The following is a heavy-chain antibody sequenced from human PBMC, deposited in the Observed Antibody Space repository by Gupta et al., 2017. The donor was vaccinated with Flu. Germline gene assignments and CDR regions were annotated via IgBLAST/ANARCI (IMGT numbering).Heavy chain of an antibody. CDR3: ARHEGPPNPTKYDAFDI. CDR2: IYPGDSDT. V-gene: IGHV5-51*01. Sequence: EVQLVQSGAEVKKPGESLKISCKGSGYSFTSSWIGWVRQMPGKGLEWMGIIYPGDSDTRYSPSFQGQVTISADKSISTAYLQWSSLKASDTAMYYCARHEGPPNPTKYDAFDIWGQGTMVTVSS. J-gene: IGHJ3*02. D-gene: IGHD1-1*01. CDR1: GYSFTSSW.